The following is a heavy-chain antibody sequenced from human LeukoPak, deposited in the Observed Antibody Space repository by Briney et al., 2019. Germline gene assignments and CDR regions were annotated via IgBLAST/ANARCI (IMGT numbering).Heavy chain of an antibody. CDR1: GFTFSSYG. V-gene: IGHV3-30*03. CDR3: ARDGAAGRGDAFDI. Sequence: GGSLRLSCATSGFTFSSYGMHWVRQAPGKGREWVAVISYDGSNKYYADSVKGRFTISRDNSKNTLYLQMNSLRAEGTAVYYCARDGAAGRGDAFDIWGQGTMVTVSS. J-gene: IGHJ3*02. D-gene: IGHD6-13*01. CDR2: ISYDGSNK.